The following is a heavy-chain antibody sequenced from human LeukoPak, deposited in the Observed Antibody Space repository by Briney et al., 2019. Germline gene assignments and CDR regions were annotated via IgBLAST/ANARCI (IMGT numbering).Heavy chain of an antibody. Sequence: GGSLRLSCAASGFTFSSYSMNWVRQAPGKGLEWVSYISSSSSTIYYADSVKGRFTISRDNAKNSLYLQMNSLRAEDTAVYYCARTMAAAAGLYCFDYWGQGTLVTVSS. CDR2: ISSSSSTI. CDR3: ARTMAAAAGLYCFDY. CDR1: GFTFSSYS. D-gene: IGHD2-15*01. J-gene: IGHJ4*02. V-gene: IGHV3-48*01.